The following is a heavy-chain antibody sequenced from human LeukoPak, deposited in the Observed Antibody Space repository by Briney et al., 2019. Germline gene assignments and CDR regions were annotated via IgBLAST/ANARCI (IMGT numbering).Heavy chain of an antibody. D-gene: IGHD3-9*01. CDR3: AKHPTYFDWLTD. J-gene: IGHJ4*02. V-gene: IGHV1-69*04. CDR1: GGTFSSDA. CDR2: IIPILAA. Sequence: SVKVSCKASGGTFSSDAINWVRQAPGQGLEWMGRIIPILAATYAPLFEDRLTITADTSTSTAYMELSSLGSEDTAVYYCAKHPTYFDWLTDWGQGTLVTVSS.